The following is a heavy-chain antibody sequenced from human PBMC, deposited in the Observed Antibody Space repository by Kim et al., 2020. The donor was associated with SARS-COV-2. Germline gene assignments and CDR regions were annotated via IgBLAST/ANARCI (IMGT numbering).Heavy chain of an antibody. J-gene: IGHJ6*02. CDR2: IIPIFGTA. V-gene: IGHV1-69*13. D-gene: IGHD3-22*01. Sequence: SVKVSCKASGGTFSSYAISWVRQAPGQGLEWMGGIIPIFGTANYAQKFQGRVTITADESTSTAYMELSSLRSEDTAVYYCARDQWDSSGYPNYYYGMDVWGQGTTVTVSS. CDR1: GGTFSSYA. CDR3: ARDQWDSSGYPNYYYGMDV.